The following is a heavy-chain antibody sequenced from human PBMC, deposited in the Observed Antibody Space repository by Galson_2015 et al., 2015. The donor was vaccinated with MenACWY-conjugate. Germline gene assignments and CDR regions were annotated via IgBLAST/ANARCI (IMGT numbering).Heavy chain of an antibody. J-gene: IGHJ4*02. CDR2: TYYGSKWYN. V-gene: IGHV6-1*01. D-gene: IGHD5-24*01. CDR1: GDSAASDSAA. Sequence: GAISGDSAASDSAAWHWTRQSPSRGLEGRGRTYYGSKWYNDYAVSVKSRVTINPDTSKNQFSLQPNSVTPEDTAVYYCARDVTDGYLIDFWGQGTPVTVSS. CDR3: ARDVTDGYLIDF.